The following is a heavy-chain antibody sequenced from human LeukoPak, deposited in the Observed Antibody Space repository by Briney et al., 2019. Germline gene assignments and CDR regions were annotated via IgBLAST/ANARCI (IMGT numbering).Heavy chain of an antibody. V-gene: IGHV1-8*01. D-gene: IGHD3-9*01. J-gene: IGHJ4*02. CDR2: MNPNSGNI. CDR1: GYTFINYD. CDR3: ARREYDILTGYSSFDY. Sequence: ASVKVSCKASGYTFINYDINWVRQATGQGLEWMGGMNPNSGNIDFAQKFQGRVTMTRSTPISTAYMELSSLRSEDTAVYYCARREYDILTGYSSFDYWGQGTLVTVSS.